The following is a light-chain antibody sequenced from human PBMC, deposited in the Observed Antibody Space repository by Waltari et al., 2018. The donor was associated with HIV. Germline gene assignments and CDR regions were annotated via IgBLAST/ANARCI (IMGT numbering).Light chain of an antibody. V-gene: IGLV2-14*03. CDR1: SSDIGGYDY. Sequence: QSALTQPASVSGSLGQSITFSCTGTSSDIGGYDYVPWYQQHPGEAPKLIIYDVTNRPSGISDRFSGSKAGDTASLTISGLQAEDEADYYCTSFTTTTAWVFGGGTKLTVL. CDR3: TSFTTTTAWV. J-gene: IGLJ3*02. CDR2: DVT.